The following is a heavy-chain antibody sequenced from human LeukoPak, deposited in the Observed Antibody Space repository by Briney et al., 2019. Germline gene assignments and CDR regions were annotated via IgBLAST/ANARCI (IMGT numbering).Heavy chain of an antibody. CDR1: GFTFSSYS. J-gene: IGHJ4*02. CDR2: ITSSSNYI. Sequence: PGGSLRLSCAASGFTFSSYSMNWVRQAPGKGLEWLSSITSSSNYIYYADSVKGRFTISRDNVQNSLYLQMNSPRAEDTAMYYCARDRGYFDNWGQGTLVTVSS. CDR3: ARDRGYFDN. V-gene: IGHV3-21*01.